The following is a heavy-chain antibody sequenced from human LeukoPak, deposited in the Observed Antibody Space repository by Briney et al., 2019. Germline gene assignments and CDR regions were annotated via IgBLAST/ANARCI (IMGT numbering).Heavy chain of an antibody. J-gene: IGHJ5*02. CDR2: ISAYNGNT. Sequence: GASVKVSCKASGYTFTSYGISWVRQAPGQGLEWLGWISAYNGNTNYAQKFQGRVTITADKSTSTAYMELSSLRSEDTAVYYCARDPHTYETSSGYYYVSDWFDPWGQGTLVTVSS. CDR3: ARDPHTYETSSGYYYVSDWFDP. D-gene: IGHD3-22*01. CDR1: GYTFTSYG. V-gene: IGHV1-18*01.